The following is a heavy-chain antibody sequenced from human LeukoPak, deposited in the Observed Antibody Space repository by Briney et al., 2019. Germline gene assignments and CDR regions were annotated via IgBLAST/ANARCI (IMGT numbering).Heavy chain of an antibody. CDR1: RFTFSGCA. Sequence: GGSLRLSCAASRFTFSGCAMSWVRQAPGKGLEWVSAITGSGSNTYYADSVKGRFTISRDNSKNTLYLQMNSLRADDTAVYYCAKEASGHISDYIDYWGQGTLVTVSS. CDR2: ITGSGSNT. J-gene: IGHJ4*02. D-gene: IGHD5-12*01. V-gene: IGHV3-23*01. CDR3: AKEASGHISDYIDY.